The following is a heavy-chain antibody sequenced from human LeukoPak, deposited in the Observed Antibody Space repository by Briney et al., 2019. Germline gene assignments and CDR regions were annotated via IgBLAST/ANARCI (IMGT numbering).Heavy chain of an antibody. D-gene: IGHD5-18*01. Sequence: VASVKVSCKASGGTFSSYAISWVRQAPGQGLEWMGGIIPIFGTANYAQKFQGRVTITADESTSTAYMELSSLRSEDTAVYYCARSNMGTAMVFDYWGQGTLVTVSS. CDR3: ARSNMGTAMVFDY. J-gene: IGHJ4*02. V-gene: IGHV1-69*13. CDR1: GGTFSSYA. CDR2: IIPIFGTA.